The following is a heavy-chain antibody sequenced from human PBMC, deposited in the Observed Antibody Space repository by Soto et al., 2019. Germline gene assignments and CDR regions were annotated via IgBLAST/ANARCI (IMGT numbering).Heavy chain of an antibody. CDR2: ISYSGGS. J-gene: IGHJ5*02. CDR3: ARDLYQGLSWFDP. D-gene: IGHD3-16*02. CDR1: GGSITTYY. V-gene: IGHV4-59*01. Sequence: SETLSLTCNVSGGSITTYYWTWIRQPPGKGLELIGHISYSGGSKYSPSIRSRVSMSIETSKSQISLKMSSVTDADTAIFYCARDLYQGLSWFDPWGQGTLVTVSS.